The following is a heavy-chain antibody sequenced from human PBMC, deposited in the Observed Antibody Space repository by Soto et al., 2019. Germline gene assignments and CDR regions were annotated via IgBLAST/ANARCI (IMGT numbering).Heavy chain of an antibody. CDR1: GDSISTFY. V-gene: IGHV4-59*01. CDR3: ARGRTVRNYADDSSDYFYFFDY. Sequence: SETLSLTCTVSGDSISTFYWGWMRQSPGKELEWIGYVYYTGSTNYNPSLKSRVTISVDRPKNQFSLKLTSANAADTAVYYCARGRTVRNYADDSSDYFYFFDYWGQGTQVTVSS. CDR2: VYYTGST. J-gene: IGHJ4*02. D-gene: IGHD3-22*01.